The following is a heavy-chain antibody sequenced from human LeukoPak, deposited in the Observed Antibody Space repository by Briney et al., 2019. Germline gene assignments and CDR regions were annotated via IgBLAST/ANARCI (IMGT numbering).Heavy chain of an antibody. V-gene: IGHV3-21*01. D-gene: IGHD1-26*01. CDR1: GFILSDYN. Sequence: GGSLLLSCAASGFILSDYNMNWVRQAPGKGLEWVSFISISGTYITYADSVKGRFTISRDNAKNSLYLQMNSLRADDTAVYSCARDLSATARAYDYWGQGTLVTVSS. CDR3: ARDLSATARAYDY. J-gene: IGHJ4*02. CDR2: ISISGTYI.